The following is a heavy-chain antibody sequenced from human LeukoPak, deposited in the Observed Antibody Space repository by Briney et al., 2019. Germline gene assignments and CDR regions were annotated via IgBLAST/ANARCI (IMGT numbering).Heavy chain of an antibody. CDR1: GGTFSSYA. V-gene: IGHV1-69*13. J-gene: IGHJ4*02. Sequence: SVKVSCKASGGTFSSYAISWVRQAPGQGLEWMGGIIPIFGTANYAQKFQGRVTITADESTSTAYMELSSLRSEDTAVYYCARDRGLLYGSSGCLDSWGQGTLVTVSS. D-gene: IGHD6-19*01. CDR3: ARDRGLLYGSSGCLDS. CDR2: IIPIFGTA.